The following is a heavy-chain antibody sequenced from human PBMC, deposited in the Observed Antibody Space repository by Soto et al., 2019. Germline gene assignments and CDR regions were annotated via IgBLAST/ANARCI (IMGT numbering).Heavy chain of an antibody. CDR1: EFTFSSDW. CDR3: AKDPRIGIAVAGVFDY. D-gene: IGHD6-19*01. J-gene: IGHJ4*02. Sequence: GGSLRLSCAASEFTFSSDWLHWVRQAPGKGLEWVSHVNSNGSSTSYADSVKGRFTISRDNSKNTLYLQMNSLRAEDTAVYYCAKDPRIGIAVAGVFDYWGQGTLVTVSS. V-gene: IGHV3-74*01. CDR2: VNSNGSST.